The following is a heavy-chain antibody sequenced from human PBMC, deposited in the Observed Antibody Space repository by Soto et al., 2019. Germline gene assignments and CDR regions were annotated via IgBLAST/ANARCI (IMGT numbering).Heavy chain of an antibody. V-gene: IGHV4-39*01. D-gene: IGHD6-13*01. CDR3: ARPGIAAAGHYYYGMDV. J-gene: IGHJ6*02. Sequence: QLQLQESGPGLVKPSETLSLTCTVSGGSISSSSYYWGWIRQPPGQGLEWIGSIYYSGSTYYNPSLKSRVTISVDTSKNQFSLKLSSVTAADTAVYYCARPGIAAAGHYYYGMDVWGQGTTVTVSS. CDR2: IYYSGST. CDR1: GGSISSSSYY.